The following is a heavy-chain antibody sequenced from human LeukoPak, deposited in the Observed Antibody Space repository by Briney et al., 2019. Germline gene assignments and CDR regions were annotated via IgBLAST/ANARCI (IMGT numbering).Heavy chain of an antibody. D-gene: IGHD4-17*01. J-gene: IGHJ2*01. V-gene: IGHV3-64*01. CDR2: ISSNGGST. CDR1: GFTFSSYA. Sequence: ETGGSLRLSCAVSGFTFSSYAMHWVRQAPGKGLEYVSAISSNGGSTYYANSVKGRFTISRDNSKNTLYLQMGSLRAEDMAVYYYARDGSNPIRGDYVHWYFDLWGPWHPGHCLL. CDR3: ARDGSNPIRGDYVHWYFDL.